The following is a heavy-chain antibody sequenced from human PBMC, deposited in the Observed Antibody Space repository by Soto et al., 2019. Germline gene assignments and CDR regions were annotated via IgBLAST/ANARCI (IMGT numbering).Heavy chain of an antibody. J-gene: IGHJ4*02. CDR3: AHGLLWFGELSGLGY. D-gene: IGHD3-10*01. Sequence: EVQLVESGGGLVQPGGSLRLSCAASGFTFSSYSMNWVRQAPGKGLEWVSYISSSSSTIYYADSVKGRFTISRDNAKNSLYLQMNSLRAEDTAVYYCAHGLLWFGELSGLGYWGQGTLVTVSS. V-gene: IGHV3-48*01. CDR2: ISSSSSTI. CDR1: GFTFSSYS.